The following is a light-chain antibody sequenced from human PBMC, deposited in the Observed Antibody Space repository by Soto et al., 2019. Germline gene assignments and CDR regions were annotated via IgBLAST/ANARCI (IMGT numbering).Light chain of an antibody. V-gene: IGLV2-8*01. Sequence: QSVLTQPPSASGSPGQSVTISCTGTSSDVGGYNYVSWYQQYPGRAPKLMIYEVTKRPSGVPYRFSGSKSGNTASLTVSGLQAEAEADYYCSSYASSNNFYFVFGGGTQLTVL. J-gene: IGLJ3*02. CDR1: SSDVGGYNY. CDR2: EVT. CDR3: SSYASSNNFYFV.